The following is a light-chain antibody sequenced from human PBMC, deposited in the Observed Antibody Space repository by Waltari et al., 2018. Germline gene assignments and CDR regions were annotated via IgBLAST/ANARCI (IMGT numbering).Light chain of an antibody. J-gene: IGLJ2*01. V-gene: IGLV4-69*01. CDR3: QTWGTDIGVV. CDR2: LNSDGSH. CDR1: SGHSSYA. Sequence: QLVLTQSPSASASLGASVKLICTLSSGHSSYAIAWHQQQPEKGPRYLMKLNSDGSHTKGDGIPDRFSGSSSGAERYLTISSLQSEDEADYYCQTWGTDIGVVFGGGTKLTVL.